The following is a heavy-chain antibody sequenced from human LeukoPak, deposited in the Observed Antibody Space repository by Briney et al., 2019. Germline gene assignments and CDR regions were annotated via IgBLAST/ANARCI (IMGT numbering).Heavy chain of an antibody. Sequence: PGGFLRLSCAASGFGFGQYEMNWVRQAPGKGLEWIAYISVRAATIYYGDSVEGRFTISRDDAKNSLYLQMNGLRVEDTAIYYCAKDFPHYYEVPHGMDVWGQGTTVTV. V-gene: IGHV3-48*03. CDR2: ISVRAATI. CDR1: GFGFGQYE. J-gene: IGHJ6*02. CDR3: AKDFPHYYEVPHGMDV. D-gene: IGHD3-22*01.